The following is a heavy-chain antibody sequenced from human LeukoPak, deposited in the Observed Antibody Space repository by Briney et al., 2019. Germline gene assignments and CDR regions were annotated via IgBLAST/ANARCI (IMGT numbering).Heavy chain of an antibody. CDR2: IYHSGST. CDR3: AVGGVYLRGGAEAFDI. V-gene: IGHV4-39*07. D-gene: IGHD3-10*01. Sequence: PSETLSLTCTVSVGSISSSSYYWGWIRQPPGKVLEWIGEIYHSGSTNYNPCIKSRVTISVDKSKNQFSLKLSSVTAADTAVYYCAVGGVYLRGGAEAFDIWGQGTMVTVSS. J-gene: IGHJ3*02. CDR1: VGSISSSSYY.